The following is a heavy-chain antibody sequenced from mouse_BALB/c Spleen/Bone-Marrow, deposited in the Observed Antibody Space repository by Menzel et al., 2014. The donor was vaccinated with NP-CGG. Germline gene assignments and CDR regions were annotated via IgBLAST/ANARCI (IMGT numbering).Heavy chain of an antibody. J-gene: IGHJ4*01. Sequence: VKLVESGPGLVAPSQSLSITCTVSGFSLTSYGVHWVRQPPGKGLEWLVVIWSDGNTTYNSALKSRLSISKDNSKSQVLLKMNSLQTDDTAMYYCARNPYGNYAMDYWGQGTSVTVSS. D-gene: IGHD2-10*02. V-gene: IGHV2-6*02. CDR3: ARNPYGNYAMDY. CDR1: GFSLTSYG. CDR2: IWSDGNT.